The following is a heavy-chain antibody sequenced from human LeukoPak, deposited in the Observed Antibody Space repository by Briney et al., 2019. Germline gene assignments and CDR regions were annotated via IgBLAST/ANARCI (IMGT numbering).Heavy chain of an antibody. CDR1: GYRFTSYW. V-gene: IGHV5-51*01. CDR2: IYPGDSDT. CDR3: ARQRVYGGYENRFVDY. Sequence: GESLKISCKGSGYRFTSYWIGWVRQMPGKGLEWMGIIYPGDSDTRYSPSFQGQVTISADKSISTAYLQWSSLKASDTAMYYCARQRVYGGYENRFVDYWGQGTLVTVSS. J-gene: IGHJ4*02. D-gene: IGHD5-12*01.